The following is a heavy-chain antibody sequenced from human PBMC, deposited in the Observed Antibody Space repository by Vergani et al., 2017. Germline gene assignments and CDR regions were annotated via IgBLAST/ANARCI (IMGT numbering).Heavy chain of an antibody. V-gene: IGHV3-53*01. D-gene: IGHD5-12*01. CDR2: IYSGGST. Sequence: EVQLVESGGCLIQPGGSLRLSCAASGFTVSSNYMSWVRQAPGKGLEWVSVIYSGGSTYYADSVKGRFTISRDNSKNTLYLQMNSLRAEDTAVYYCARAKPNIVATEYDYWGQGTLVTVSS. CDR3: ARAKPNIVATEYDY. J-gene: IGHJ4*02. CDR1: GFTVSSNY.